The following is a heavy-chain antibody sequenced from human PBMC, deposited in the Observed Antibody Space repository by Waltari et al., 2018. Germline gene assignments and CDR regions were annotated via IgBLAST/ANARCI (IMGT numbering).Heavy chain of an antibody. Sequence: QMQLVQSGPEVKKPGTSVKVSCKASGFTFTSSAMQWVRQARGQRLEWIGWIVVGSGNTNYAQKFQERVTITRDMSTSTAYMELSSLRSEDTAVYYCAAGLYSSSWVRYFDLWGRGTLVTVSS. J-gene: IGHJ2*01. CDR3: AAGLYSSSWVRYFDL. D-gene: IGHD6-13*01. CDR1: GFTFTSSA. V-gene: IGHV1-58*02. CDR2: IVVGSGNT.